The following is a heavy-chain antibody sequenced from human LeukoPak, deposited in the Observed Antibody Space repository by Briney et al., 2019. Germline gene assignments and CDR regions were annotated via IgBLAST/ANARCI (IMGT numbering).Heavy chain of an antibody. V-gene: IGHV3-74*01. CDR3: AKRSDTANYYYYYMDV. CDR1: GFTFSSTW. CDR2: ITSDGSST. J-gene: IGHJ6*03. Sequence: GGSLRLSCAASGFTFSSTWMNWVRQGPGKGLEWVSRITSDGSSTIYADSVKGRFTISRDNAKSTVYLQMNSLRAEDTAVYYCAKRSDTANYYYYYMDVWGKGTTVTVSS. D-gene: IGHD3-3*01.